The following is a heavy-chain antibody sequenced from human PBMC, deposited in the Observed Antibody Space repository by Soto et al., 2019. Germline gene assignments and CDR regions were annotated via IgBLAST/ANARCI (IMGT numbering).Heavy chain of an antibody. CDR1: GDSISSYY. D-gene: IGHD3-22*01. CDR3: ALRSMAVVPEY. V-gene: IGHV4-59*01. CDR2: LYYGRSA. J-gene: IGHJ4*02. Sequence: QVQLQESGPGLVKPSETLSLTCAVSGDSISSYYCMWIRQPPGKGLESIGYLYYGRSANYNPSLKXRFPLSXXTSTNQCSLTLSSMTAADTAVYYCALRSMAVVPEYWGQGTLVTVSS.